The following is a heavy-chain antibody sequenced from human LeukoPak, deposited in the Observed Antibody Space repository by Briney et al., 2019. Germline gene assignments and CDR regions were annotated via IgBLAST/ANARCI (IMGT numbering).Heavy chain of an antibody. Sequence: PSDTLSLTCTVSGGSISSYYWSWIRQPPGKGREGIAYLFYSGSTDYNPSLESGVTISVDTSKNQFSLKLRSVTAADTAVYYCAPVAVIRGVTYFDYWGQGTLVTVSS. D-gene: IGHD3-10*01. V-gene: IGHV4-59*07. J-gene: IGHJ4*02. CDR1: GGSISSYY. CDR2: LFYSGST. CDR3: APVAVIRGVTYFDY.